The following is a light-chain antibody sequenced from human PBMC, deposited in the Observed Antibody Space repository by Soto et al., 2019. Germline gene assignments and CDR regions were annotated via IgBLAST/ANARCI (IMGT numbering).Light chain of an antibody. Sequence: EVVLTQSPGTLSLSPGERATLSCRASQTINSAYLGWYQQKPGQAPRLLIYGASSRATGIPDRFSGSGSGTDFTLTISRLDPEDFAVYYCQQYGGSPWTFGQGTKVEIK. V-gene: IGKV3-20*01. CDR3: QQYGGSPWT. CDR1: QTINSAY. J-gene: IGKJ1*01. CDR2: GAS.